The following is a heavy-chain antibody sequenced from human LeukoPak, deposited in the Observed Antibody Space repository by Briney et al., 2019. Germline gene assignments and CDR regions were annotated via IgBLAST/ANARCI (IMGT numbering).Heavy chain of an antibody. CDR3: ARPSGRQRAFKYYFDY. CDR1: GDSISTSKSY. J-gene: IGHJ4*02. Sequence: SETLSLTCTVSGDSISTSKSYWGWIRQPPGKGLEWIGSIYYSGSTYYNPSLKSRVTISVDTSKNQFSLKLSSVTAADTAVYYCARPSGRQRAFKYYFDYWGQGTLVTVSS. CDR2: IYYSGST. D-gene: IGHD6-25*01. V-gene: IGHV4-39*01.